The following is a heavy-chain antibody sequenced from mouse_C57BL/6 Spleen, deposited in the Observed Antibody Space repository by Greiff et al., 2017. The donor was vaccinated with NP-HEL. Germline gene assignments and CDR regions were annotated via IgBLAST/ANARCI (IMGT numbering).Heavy chain of an antibody. CDR3: ARAPPGGLDY. D-gene: IGHD1-1*02. CDR1: GYAFSSSW. J-gene: IGHJ4*01. Sequence: VKLQQSGPELVKPGASVKISCKASGYAFSSSWMNWVKQRPGKGLEWIGRIYPGDGDTNYNGKFKGKATLTADKSSSTAYMQLSSLTSEDSAVYFCARAPPGGLDYWGQGTSVTVSS. CDR2: IYPGDGDT. V-gene: IGHV1-82*01.